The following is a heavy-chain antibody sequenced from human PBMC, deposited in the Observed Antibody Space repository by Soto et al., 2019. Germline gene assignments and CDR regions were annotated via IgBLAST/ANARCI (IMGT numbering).Heavy chain of an antibody. CDR2: ISGTGGST. J-gene: IGHJ1*01. CDR1: GFTFSSYA. D-gene: IGHD6-13*01. V-gene: IGHV3-23*01. Sequence: EVQLLESGGDLVQPGGSLRLSCAASGFTFSSYAMSWVRQAPGKGLEWVSGISGTGGSTYHADSVKGRFTISRDNSKNTRYLQMNSLRAEDTAVYYCAKVLRQQLVPEYFQHWGQGTLVTVSS. CDR3: AKVLRQQLVPEYFQH.